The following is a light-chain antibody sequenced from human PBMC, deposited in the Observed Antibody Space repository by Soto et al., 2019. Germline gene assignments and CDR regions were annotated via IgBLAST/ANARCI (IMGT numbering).Light chain of an antibody. Sequence: EIVLTQSPGTLSLSPGERATLSCRASQSFSSSYLAWYQQKPSQAPRLLIYGESSRATGIPDRFSGSGSGTDFTLTISRLEPEDFAVYYCQQYGSSPPITFGQGTRLEMK. CDR1: QSFSSSY. CDR3: QQYGSSPPIT. J-gene: IGKJ5*01. V-gene: IGKV3-20*01. CDR2: GES.